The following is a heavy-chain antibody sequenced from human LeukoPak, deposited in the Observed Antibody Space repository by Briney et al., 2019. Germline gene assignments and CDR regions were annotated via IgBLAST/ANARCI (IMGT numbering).Heavy chain of an antibody. D-gene: IGHD3-3*01. CDR2: INPNSGGT. CDR3: ARGRQVYDFLSGYYNF. CDR1: GYTFTGYY. J-gene: IGHJ4*02. V-gene: IGHV1-2*02. Sequence: ASVKVSCKASGYTFTGYYMHWVRQAPGQGLEWMGWINPNSGGTNYAQKFQGRVTMTRDTSISTAYMELSRLRSDDTAVYYCARGRQVYDFLSGYYNFWGQGTLVTVSS.